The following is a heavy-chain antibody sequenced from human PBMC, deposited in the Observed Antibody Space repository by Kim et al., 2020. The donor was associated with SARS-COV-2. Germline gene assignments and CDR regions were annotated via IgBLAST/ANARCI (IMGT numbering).Heavy chain of an antibody. D-gene: IGHD6-13*01. CDR2: ISYDGSNK. CDR3: AKDRAAAGLDY. V-gene: IGHV3-30*18. CDR1: GFTFSSYG. J-gene: IGHJ4*02. Sequence: GGSLRLSCAASGFTFSSYGMHWVRQAPGKGLEWVAVISYDGSNKYYADSVKGRFTISRDNSKNTLYLQMNSLRAEDTAVYYCAKDRAAAGLDYWGQGTLVTVSS.